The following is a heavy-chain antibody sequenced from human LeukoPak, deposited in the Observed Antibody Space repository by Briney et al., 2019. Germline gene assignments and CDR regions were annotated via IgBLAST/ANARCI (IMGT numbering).Heavy chain of an antibody. D-gene: IGHD1-20*01. J-gene: IGHJ4*02. CDR1: GYTFTGYY. CDR2: INPNSSDT. V-gene: IGHV1-2*02. Sequence: GASVKVSCKASGYTFTGYYMHWVRQAPGQGREWMGWINPNSSDTNYAQKFQGRVTMTRDTSISTALMEMSRRRSDDTAVYYCARGDNWNDGVGYFDYWGQGTLVTVSS. CDR3: ARGDNWNDGVGYFDY.